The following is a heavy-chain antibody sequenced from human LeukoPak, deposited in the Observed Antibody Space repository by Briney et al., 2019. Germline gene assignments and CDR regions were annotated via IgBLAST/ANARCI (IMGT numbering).Heavy chain of an antibody. V-gene: IGHV3-48*01. CDR1: GFTFSSYW. J-gene: IGHJ5*02. D-gene: IGHD4-11*01. CDR2: ISSSSSTI. CDR3: ARSPYDYSKWWFDP. Sequence: PGGSLRLSCAASGFTFSSYWMSWVRQAPGKGLEWVSYISSSSSTIYYADSVKGRFTISRDNAKNSLYLQMNSLRAEDTAVYYCARSPYDYSKWWFDPWGQGTLVTVSS.